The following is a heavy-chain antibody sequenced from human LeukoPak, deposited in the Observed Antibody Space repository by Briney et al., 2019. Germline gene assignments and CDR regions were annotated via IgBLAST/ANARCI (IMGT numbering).Heavy chain of an antibody. V-gene: IGHV4-61*02. CDR3: AREKFTMIVAEGFFDI. D-gene: IGHD3-22*01. J-gene: IGHJ3*02. CDR1: GGSISSGSYY. Sequence: PSETLSLTCTVSGGSISSGSYYWSWIRQPAGKGLEWIGRIYTSGSTNYNPSLKSRVTISVDTSKDQFSLKLSSVTAADTAVYYCAREKFTMIVAEGFFDIGGKGTRAPVSS. CDR2: IYTSGST.